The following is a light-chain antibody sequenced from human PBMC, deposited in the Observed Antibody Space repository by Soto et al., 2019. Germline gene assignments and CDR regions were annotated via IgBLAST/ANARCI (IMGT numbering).Light chain of an antibody. CDR2: AAS. Sequence: DIQMTQSPSSLSASVGDRVTITCRASQSISSYLNWYQQKPGKAPKLLIYAASSVQSGVPSRFSGSGSGTDFTLTISSLQPEDVATYYCQQSYSTPQCTFGQGTKLEIK. J-gene: IGKJ2*02. CDR1: QSISSY. CDR3: QQSYSTPQCT. V-gene: IGKV1-39*01.